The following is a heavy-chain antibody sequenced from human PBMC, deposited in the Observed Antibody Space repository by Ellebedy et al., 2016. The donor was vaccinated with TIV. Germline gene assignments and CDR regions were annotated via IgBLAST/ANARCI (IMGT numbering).Heavy chain of an antibody. CDR2: INPQSGGA. V-gene: IGHV1-2*02. Sequence: ASVKVSCXASGYTFTGYHLHWVRLRHAPVQGLEWMGWINPQSGGAKYAQDFQGRVTMTRDKSIRTAYMELTRLRSDDTAIYFCARDLDFWGQGTLVTVSS. J-gene: IGHJ4*02. CDR1: GYTFTGYH. CDR3: ARDLDF.